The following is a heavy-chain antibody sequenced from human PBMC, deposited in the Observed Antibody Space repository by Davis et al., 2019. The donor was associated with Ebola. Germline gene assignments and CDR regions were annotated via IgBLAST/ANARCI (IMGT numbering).Heavy chain of an antibody. V-gene: IGHV1-46*01. CDR1: GYTFTSYY. CDR2: INPSGGST. J-gene: IGHJ6*03. D-gene: IGHD2-8*01. CDR3: ARACYLCDYHMDV. Sequence: AASVKVSCKASGYTFTSYYMHWVRQPPGQRLEWMGIINPSGGSTSYAQKFQGRVTMTRDTSTSTVYMELSSLRSEDTAVYYCARACYLCDYHMDVWGKGTTVTVSS.